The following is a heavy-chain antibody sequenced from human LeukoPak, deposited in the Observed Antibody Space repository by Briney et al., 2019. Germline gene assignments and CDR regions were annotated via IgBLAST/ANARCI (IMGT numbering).Heavy chain of an antibody. D-gene: IGHD4-17*01. CDR2: IYYSGST. CDR3: ASMTTVTHNWFEP. V-gene: IGHV4-30-4*01. Sequence: SETLSLTCTVSGGSIRSGDYCWSWIRQPPGKGLDWIGYIYYSGSTYYNPSLKSRVTISVDTSKNQFSLKLSSVTAADTAVYYCASMTTVTHNWFEPWGQGTLVTASS. CDR1: GGSIRSGDYC. J-gene: IGHJ5*02.